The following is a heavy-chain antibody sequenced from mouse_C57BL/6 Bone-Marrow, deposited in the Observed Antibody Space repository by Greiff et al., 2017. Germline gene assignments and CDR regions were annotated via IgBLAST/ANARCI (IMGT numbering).Heavy chain of an antibody. CDR1: GFTFRDFY. CDR2: SRNKANDYTT. Sequence: EVKLVEPGGGLVQSGRSLRLSCATSGFTFRDFYMEWVRQAPGKGLEWIAASRNKANDYTTEYSASVKGRFIVSRDTSQSILYLQMNALRAEDTAIYYCARDADDYDWFAYGGQGTRVTVSA. CDR3: ARDADDYDWFAY. D-gene: IGHD2-4*01. J-gene: IGHJ3*01. V-gene: IGHV7-1*01.